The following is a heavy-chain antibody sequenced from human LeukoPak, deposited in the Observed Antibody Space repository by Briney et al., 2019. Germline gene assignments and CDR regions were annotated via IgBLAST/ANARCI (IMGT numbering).Heavy chain of an antibody. V-gene: IGHV3-30*02. CDR2: IRYDGSNK. D-gene: IGHD1-26*01. CDR1: GFTFSSYA. Sequence: GRSLRLSCAASGFTFSSYAMHWVRQAPGKGLEWVAFIRYDGSNKYYADSVKGRFTISRDNSKNTLYLQMNSLRAEDTAVYYCAKDPLTPYSGSYYYMDVWGKGTTVTVSS. J-gene: IGHJ6*03. CDR3: AKDPLTPYSGSYYYMDV.